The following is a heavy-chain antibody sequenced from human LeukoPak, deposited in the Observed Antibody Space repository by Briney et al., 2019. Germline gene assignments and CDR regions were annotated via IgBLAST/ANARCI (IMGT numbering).Heavy chain of an antibody. J-gene: IGHJ6*03. V-gene: IGHV3-48*04. CDR1: GFTFSSYS. CDR3: SRVQDYYSSGYRYYYYMDV. D-gene: IGHD3-22*01. CDR2: ISSSSSTI. Sequence: GGSLRLSCAASGFTFSSYSMNWVRQAPGKGLEWVSYISSSSSTIYYADSVKGRFTISRDNAKNSLYLQMNSLRAEDTAVYNCSRVQDYYSSGYRYYYYMDVWGKGTTVTVSS.